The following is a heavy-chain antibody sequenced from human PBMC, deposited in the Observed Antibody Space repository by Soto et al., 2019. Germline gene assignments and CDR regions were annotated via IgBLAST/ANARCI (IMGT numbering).Heavy chain of an antibody. J-gene: IGHJ4*02. CDR1: GFTFITST. V-gene: IGHV1-58*01. CDR3: GAGDYHDTSGYSSDY. D-gene: IGHD3-3*01. CDR2: IVVGSGNT. Sequence: QMQLVQSGPEVKKPGTSVKVSCKASGFTFITSTVQWVRQARGQPLEWLGWIVVGSGNTIYAQNFQEGVTXTWDESXXTAYMELSSLRFEDTGVYYCGAGDYHDTSGYSSDYWGQGTLVTVSS.